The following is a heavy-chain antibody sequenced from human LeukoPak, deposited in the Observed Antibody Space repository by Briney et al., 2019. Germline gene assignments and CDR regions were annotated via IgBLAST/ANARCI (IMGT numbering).Heavy chain of an antibody. V-gene: IGHV4-34*01. CDR3: AREDDYYDSSGYYSNL. D-gene: IGHD3-22*01. CDR2: INHSGST. J-gene: IGHJ5*02. Sequence: SSETLSLTXAVYGESFSGYYWSWICQPPGKGLEWIGEINHSGSTNYNPSLKSRVTISVDTSKNQFSLKLSSVTAADTAVYYCAREDDYYDSSGYYSNLWGQGTLVTVSS. CDR1: GESFSGYY.